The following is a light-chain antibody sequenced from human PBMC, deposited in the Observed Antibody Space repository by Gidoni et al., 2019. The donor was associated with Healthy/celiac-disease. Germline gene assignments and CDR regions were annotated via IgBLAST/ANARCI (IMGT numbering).Light chain of an antibody. V-gene: IGKV1-33*01. Sequence: DIEMTQSPPSLSASVGDRVTITCQASKDISNYLNWYQQKPGKAPKLLIYDASHLETGVPSRFSGSGSVTDFTFPISSLQPQDIATYYCHQYDNLPLTFGGGTKVEIK. CDR1: KDISNY. CDR3: HQYDNLPLT. J-gene: IGKJ4*01. CDR2: DAS.